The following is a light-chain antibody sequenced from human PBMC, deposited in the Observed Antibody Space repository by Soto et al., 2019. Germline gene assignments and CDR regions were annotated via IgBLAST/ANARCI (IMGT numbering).Light chain of an antibody. CDR1: QSVLYSSNNKNY. V-gene: IGKV4-1*01. CDR2: WAT. CDR3: QQYYGTTPT. J-gene: IGKJ1*01. Sequence: DIVMTQSPDSLAVSLGERATINCKSSQSVLYSSNNKNYLAWYRQKPGQPPKLLINWATTRESGFPDRVSGSGSGTDFTLTISSLQAEDVAVYYCQQYYGTTPTFGQGTKVVIK.